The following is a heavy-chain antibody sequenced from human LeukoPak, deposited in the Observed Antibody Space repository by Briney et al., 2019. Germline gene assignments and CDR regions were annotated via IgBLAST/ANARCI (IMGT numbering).Heavy chain of an antibody. CDR2: IYYSGST. V-gene: IGHV4-59*01. CDR1: GGSISSYY. J-gene: IGHJ4*02. Sequence: PSETLSLTCTVSGGSISSYYWSWIRQPPGKGLEWIGYIYYSGSTNYNPSLKSRVTISVDTSKSQFSLKLSSVAAAGAAVDYCGVITGTTSTWGEGTLVTVSS. D-gene: IGHD1-7*01. CDR3: GVITGTTST.